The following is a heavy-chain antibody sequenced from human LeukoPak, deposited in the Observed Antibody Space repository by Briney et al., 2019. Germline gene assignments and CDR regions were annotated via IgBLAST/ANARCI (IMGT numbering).Heavy chain of an antibody. D-gene: IGHD3-10*01. CDR1: SGSISTSNYY. CDR3: ARASGSGNKNWFDP. J-gene: IGHJ5*02. V-gene: IGHV4-61*05. Sequence: SETLSLTCTVSSGSISTSNYYWGWVRQPPGKALEWIGNIFYSGSTNYNPSLKSRVTISVDTSKNQFSLKLSSVTAADTAVYYCARASGSGNKNWFDPWGQGTLVTVSS. CDR2: IFYSGST.